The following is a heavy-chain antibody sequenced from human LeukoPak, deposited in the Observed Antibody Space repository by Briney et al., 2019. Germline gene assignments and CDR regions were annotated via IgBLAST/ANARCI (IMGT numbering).Heavy chain of an antibody. CDR1: GYTFTGYY. V-gene: IGHV1-2*02. CDR3: ARDFPHSGSYWWSFSSSP. J-gene: IGHJ5*02. Sequence: GASVKVSCKASGYTFTGYYMHWVRQAPGQGLEWMGWINPNSGGTNYAQKFQGRVTMTRDTSISTAYMELSRLRSDDTAVYYCARDFPHSGSYWWSFSSSPWGRGTLVTVSS. CDR2: INPNSGGT. D-gene: IGHD3-10*01.